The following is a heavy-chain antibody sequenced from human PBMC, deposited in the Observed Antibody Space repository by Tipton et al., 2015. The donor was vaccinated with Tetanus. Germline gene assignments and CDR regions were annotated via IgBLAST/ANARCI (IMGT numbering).Heavy chain of an antibody. V-gene: IGHV1-2*02. CDR2: INPNSGGT. CDR3: APPADSSSFGNGSSFDY. J-gene: IGHJ4*02. Sequence: QLVQSGAEVKKPGASVKVSCKASGYTFTGYYMHWVRQAPGQGLEWMGWINPNSGGTNYAQKFQGRVTMTRDTSISTAYMELSRRRSDGPAVYSCAPPADSSSFGNGSSFDYWGRGTLVPVSS. CDR1: GYTFTGYY. D-gene: IGHD6-6*01.